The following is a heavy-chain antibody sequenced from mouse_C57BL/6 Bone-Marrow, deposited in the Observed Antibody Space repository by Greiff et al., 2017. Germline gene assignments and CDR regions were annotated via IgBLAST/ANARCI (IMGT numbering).Heavy chain of an antibody. D-gene: IGHD1-1*01. V-gene: IGHV2-2*01. CDR1: GFSLTSYG. CDR3: AAHYYGSPYFDV. J-gene: IGHJ1*03. CDR2: IWSGGST. Sequence: VQLQQSGPGLVQPSQTLSITCTVSGFSLTSYGVHWVRQSPGKGLEWLGVIWSGGSTAYNAAFISRLSISKDNSKSQIFLKMNSLQADDTAIDYCAAHYYGSPYFDVWGTETTVTVSS.